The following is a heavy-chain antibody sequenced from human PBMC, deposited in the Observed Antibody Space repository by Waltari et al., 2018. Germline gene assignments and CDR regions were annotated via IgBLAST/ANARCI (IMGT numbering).Heavy chain of an antibody. J-gene: IGHJ1*01. Sequence: QVQLQESGPGLVKPSETLSPTCAVSGYSLSSGYYWGWIRQPPGKGLEWIGSIYHSGSTYYNPSLKSRVTISVDTSKNQFSLKLSSVTAADTAVYYCARGGYGDYEYFQHWGQGTLVTVSS. D-gene: IGHD4-17*01. CDR2: IYHSGST. V-gene: IGHV4-38-2*01. CDR1: GYSLSSGYY. CDR3: ARGGYGDYEYFQH.